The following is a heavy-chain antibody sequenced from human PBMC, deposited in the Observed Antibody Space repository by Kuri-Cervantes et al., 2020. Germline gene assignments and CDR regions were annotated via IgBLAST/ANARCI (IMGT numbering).Heavy chain of an antibody. D-gene: IGHD3-10*01. CDR1: GFTVSSNY. J-gene: IGHJ6*02. V-gene: IGHV4-34*01. CDR3: ARGSRYYGSGILGGMDV. Sequence: GSLRLSCAASGFTVSSNYMSWVRQPPGKGLEWIGEINHSGSTNYNPSLKSRVTISVDTSKNQFSLKLSSVTAADTAVYYCARGSRYYGSGILGGMDVWGQGTTVTVSS. CDR2: INHSGST.